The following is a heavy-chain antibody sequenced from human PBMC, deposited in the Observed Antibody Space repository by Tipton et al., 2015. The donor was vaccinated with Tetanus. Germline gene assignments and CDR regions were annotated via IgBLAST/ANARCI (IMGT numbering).Heavy chain of an antibody. CDR1: GGSFSGYY. Sequence: TLSLTCAVYGGSFSGYYWSWIRQPPGKGLEWIGEINHSGSTNYNPSLKSRVTISVDTSKNQFSLKLSSVTAADTAVYYCARGGDYGGVYWYFDLWGRGTLVTVSS. J-gene: IGHJ2*01. CDR2: INHSGST. V-gene: IGHV4-34*01. CDR3: ARGGDYGGVYWYFDL. D-gene: IGHD4-23*01.